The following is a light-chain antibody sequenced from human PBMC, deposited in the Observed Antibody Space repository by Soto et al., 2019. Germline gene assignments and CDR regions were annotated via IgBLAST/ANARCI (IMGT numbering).Light chain of an antibody. CDR2: DAS. Sequence: DIVLTQSPSTLSLSLGERATLSCRASQSVSSYLAWYQQKPGQAPRLLIYDASNRATGIPARFSGSGSGTDFTLTISRLEPEDFALYYCQQYGCSPITFGQGTRLENK. J-gene: IGKJ5*01. CDR3: QQYGCSPIT. V-gene: IGKV3-11*01. CDR1: QSVSSY.